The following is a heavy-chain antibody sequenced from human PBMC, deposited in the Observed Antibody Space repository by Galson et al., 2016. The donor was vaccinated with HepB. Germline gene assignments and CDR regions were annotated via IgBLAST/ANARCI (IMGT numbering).Heavy chain of an antibody. D-gene: IGHD3-10*01. CDR2: ISYNGNKK. Sequence: SLRLSCAISGFTFSSYAVHWVRQAPGKGLEWVAVISYNGNKKYYAETVKGRFTISRDNSKNTLYLQMNSLRAEDTAVYYCARDYGSGSYRTNYFDYWGQGTLVTVSS. J-gene: IGHJ4*02. V-gene: IGHV3-30*04. CDR1: GFTFSSYA. CDR3: ARDYGSGSYRTNYFDY.